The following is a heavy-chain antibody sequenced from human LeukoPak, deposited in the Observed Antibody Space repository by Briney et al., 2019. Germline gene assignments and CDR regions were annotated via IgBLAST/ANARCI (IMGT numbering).Heavy chain of an antibody. V-gene: IGHV1-2*06. J-gene: IGHJ4*02. D-gene: IGHD2-15*01. CDR1: GYTFTGYY. Sequence: GASVKVSCKASGYTFTGYYMHWVRQAPGQGLEWMRRINPNSGGTNYAQKFKGRVTMTRDTAISTAYRELSRLRSDDTAVYCCARGEEGYCSGGSCQEFDDWGQGTLVTVSS. CDR3: ARGEEGYCSGGSCQEFDD. CDR2: INPNSGGT.